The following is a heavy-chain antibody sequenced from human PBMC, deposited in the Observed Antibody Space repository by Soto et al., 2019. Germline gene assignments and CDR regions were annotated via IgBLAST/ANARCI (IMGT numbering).Heavy chain of an antibody. D-gene: IGHD1-26*01. V-gene: IGHV3-30*18. J-gene: IGHJ4*02. Sequence: GSLRLSCAASGFTFSSYGMFWVRQAPGRGLEWVAFISYDGSNKCSDSVKGRFTISRDNSKNTLYLQMNSLRAEDTAVYYCAKGSYSGRYSDFDCWGQGTLVTVSS. CDR3: AKGSYSGRYSDFDC. CDR2: ISYDGSNK. CDR1: GFTFSSYG.